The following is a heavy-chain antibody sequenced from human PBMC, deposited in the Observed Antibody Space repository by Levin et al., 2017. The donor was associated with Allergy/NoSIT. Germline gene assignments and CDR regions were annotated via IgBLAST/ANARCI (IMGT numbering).Heavy chain of an antibody. V-gene: IGHV1-46*03. Sequence: GGSLRLSCKASGYTFTSYYMHWVRQAPGQGLEWMGIINPSGGSTSYAQKFQGRVTMTRDTSTSTVYMELSSLRSEDTAVYYCARSPEGTTSYYYYMDVWGKGTTVTVSS. J-gene: IGHJ6*03. CDR3: ARSPEGTTSYYYYMDV. CDR1: GYTFTSYY. D-gene: IGHD4-11*01. CDR2: INPSGGST.